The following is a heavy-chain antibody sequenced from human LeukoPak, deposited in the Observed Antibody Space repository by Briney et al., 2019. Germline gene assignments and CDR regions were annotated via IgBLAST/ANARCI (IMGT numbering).Heavy chain of an antibody. CDR2: ISAYNGNT. CDR3: ARERCSSTSCYGGFAFDI. D-gene: IGHD2-2*01. J-gene: IGHJ3*02. V-gene: IGHV1-18*01. Sequence: ASVKVSCKASGYTFTSYGISWVRQAPGQGLEWMGWISAYNGNTNYAQKLQGRVTMTTDTSTSTAYMELRSLRSDDTAVYYCARERCSSTSCYGGFAFDIWGQGTMVTVSS. CDR1: GYTFTSYG.